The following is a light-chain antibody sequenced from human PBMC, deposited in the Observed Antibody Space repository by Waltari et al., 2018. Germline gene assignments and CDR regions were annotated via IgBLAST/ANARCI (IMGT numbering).Light chain of an antibody. V-gene: IGLV1-44*01. J-gene: IGLJ2*01. CDR3: ATWDDSFMGLL. CDR1: SSHLGSNS. CDR2: SYN. Sequence: QSVLTQPPSASGTPGQRVTISCSASSSHLGSNSVPWYQHLPGTAPNLLIDSYNQRPSGVPDRFPGSKSGTSASLAISGLQSEDESDYFCATWDDSFMGLLFGGGTHLTVL.